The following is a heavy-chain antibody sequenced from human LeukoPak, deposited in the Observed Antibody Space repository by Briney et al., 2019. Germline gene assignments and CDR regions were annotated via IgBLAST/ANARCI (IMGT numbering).Heavy chain of an antibody. D-gene: IGHD1-26*01. Sequence: SVKVSCKASGGTFSSYAISWVRQAPGQGLEWMGRIIPIFGTANYAQRFQGRVTITTDESTSTAYMELSSLRSEDTAVYYCARDLIVGATEGPWFDPWGQGTLVTVSS. J-gene: IGHJ5*02. CDR2: IIPIFGTA. CDR1: GGTFSSYA. V-gene: IGHV1-69*05. CDR3: ARDLIVGATEGPWFDP.